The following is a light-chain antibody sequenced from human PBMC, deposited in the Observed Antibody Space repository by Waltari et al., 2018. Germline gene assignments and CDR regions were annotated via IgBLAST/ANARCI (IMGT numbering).Light chain of an antibody. Sequence: QSALTQPPSVSGSPGQSVTISCTGTSSDVGNYKRVSWYQQTPGTAPKLMIYEVRNRPSGVPDRFSGSKSGNTASLTISGLQAEDEADYYCSSYTSSSTYVFGAGTKVTVL. CDR1: SSDVGNYKR. CDR3: SSYTSSSTYV. J-gene: IGLJ1*01. CDR2: EVR. V-gene: IGLV2-18*02.